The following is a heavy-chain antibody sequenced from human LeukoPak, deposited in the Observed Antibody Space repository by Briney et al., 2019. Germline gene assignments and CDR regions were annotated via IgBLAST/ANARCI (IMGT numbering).Heavy chain of an antibody. CDR1: GFTFSSYG. CDR2: ISYDGTNK. V-gene: IGHV3-30*03. Sequence: GGSLRLSCAASGFTFSSYGLHWVRQAPGKGLEWVAVISYDGTNKYYADSVKGRFTISRDNSKNMLHLQMNSLRPEDTAVYYCARIEPPRGAFDIWGQGTMVTVSS. D-gene: IGHD1-14*01. CDR3: ARIEPPRGAFDI. J-gene: IGHJ3*02.